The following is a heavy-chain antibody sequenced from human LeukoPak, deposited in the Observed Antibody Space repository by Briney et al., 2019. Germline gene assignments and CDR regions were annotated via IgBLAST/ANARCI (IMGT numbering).Heavy chain of an antibody. CDR2: ITGNGDYT. CDR1: RFTFSNYA. J-gene: IGHJ4*02. CDR3: AKRSGIIYGYFDS. V-gene: IGHV3-23*01. D-gene: IGHD1-26*01. Sequence: GGSLRLSCAASRFTFSNYAMSWVRQAPGKGLEWVSAITGNGDYTDYADSVKGRFTISRDNSKNTAYLQMNSLRSEDTAVYYCAKRSGIIYGYFDSWGQGTLVTVSS.